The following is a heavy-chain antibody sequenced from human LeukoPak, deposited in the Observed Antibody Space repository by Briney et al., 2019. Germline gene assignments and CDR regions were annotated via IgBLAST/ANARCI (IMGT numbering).Heavy chain of an antibody. CDR2: IYYSGST. D-gene: IGHD1-26*01. Sequence: GSLGLSCAASGFTVSSNYMSWVRQPPGKGLEWIGYIYYSGSTNYNPSLKSRVTISVDTSKNQFSLKLSSVTAADTAVYYCARDPGGSYFRWFDPWGQGTLVTVSS. V-gene: IGHV4-59*02. CDR3: ARDPGGSYFRWFDP. CDR1: GFTVSSNY. J-gene: IGHJ5*02.